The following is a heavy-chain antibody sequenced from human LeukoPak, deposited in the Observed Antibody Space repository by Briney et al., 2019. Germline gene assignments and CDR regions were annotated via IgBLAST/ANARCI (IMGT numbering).Heavy chain of an antibody. J-gene: IGHJ6*02. CDR1: GFTFGSYA. CDR2: ISGSGGGT. Sequence: GGSLRLSCAASGFTFGSYAMSWVRQAPGKGLEWVSAISGSGGGTYYADSVKGRFTISRDNSKNTLYLQMNSLRAEDTAVYYCAKIRLMAYYGMDVWGQGTTVTVSS. CDR3: AKIRLMAYYGMDV. D-gene: IGHD3-16*01. V-gene: IGHV3-23*01.